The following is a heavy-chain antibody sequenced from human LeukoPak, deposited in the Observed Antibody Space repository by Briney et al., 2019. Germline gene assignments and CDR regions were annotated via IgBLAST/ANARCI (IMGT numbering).Heavy chain of an antibody. V-gene: IGHV3-9*01. D-gene: IGHD4-17*01. Sequence: GRSLRLSCAASGFTFDDYAMHWVRQAPGKGLEWVSGISWNSGSIGYADSVKGRFTISRDNAKNSLYLQMNSLRAEDTAVYYCAKASDYGDYEFWAFDIWGQGTMVTVSS. CDR3: AKASDYGDYEFWAFDI. J-gene: IGHJ3*02. CDR2: ISWNSGSI. CDR1: GFTFDDYA.